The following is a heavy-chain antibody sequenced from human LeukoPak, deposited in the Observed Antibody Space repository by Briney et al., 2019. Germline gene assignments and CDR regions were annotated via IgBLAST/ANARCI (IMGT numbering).Heavy chain of an antibody. Sequence: GGSLRLSCTASGFSFSGHWMHWARQLPGKGLVWVSRISPTGSTTSYADSVKGRFTVSRDNAKNTLYLQVNNLRAEDTAVYYCARGPNSNWSGLNFWGQGTLLTVSS. J-gene: IGHJ4*02. CDR1: GFSFSGHW. CDR3: ARGPNSNWSGLNF. CDR2: ISPTGSTT. D-gene: IGHD6-6*01. V-gene: IGHV3-74*01.